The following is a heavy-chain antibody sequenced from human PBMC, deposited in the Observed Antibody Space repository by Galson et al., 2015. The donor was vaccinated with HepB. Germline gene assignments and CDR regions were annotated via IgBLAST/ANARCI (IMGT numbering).Heavy chain of an antibody. Sequence: SLRLSCAGSGVTFSGYWMHWVRQVPGKGLVWVSRINEDGSRTDYADSVRGRFTISRDNAKNMVYLQMNSLRAEDTAVYHCAKDHGGPDDYWGQGTLVTVST. CDR1: GVTFSGYW. D-gene: IGHD5-24*01. V-gene: IGHV3-74*01. CDR3: AKDHGGPDDY. CDR2: INEDGSRT. J-gene: IGHJ4*02.